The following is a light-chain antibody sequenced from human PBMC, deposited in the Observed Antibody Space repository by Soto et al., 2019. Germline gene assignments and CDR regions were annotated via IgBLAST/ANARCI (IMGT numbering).Light chain of an antibody. CDR2: WAS. J-gene: IGKJ3*01. CDR3: QQYYTTPH. Sequence: DIVMTQSPDSLAVSLGERATINCKSSQSVLLSSNNKNYLAWYQQKPGQPPKLLIYWASTRESGVPDRFSGSGSGTDFSLTISSLQAEDVAVYYCQQYYTTPHFVPGTKVDIK. CDR1: QSVLLSSNNKNY. V-gene: IGKV4-1*01.